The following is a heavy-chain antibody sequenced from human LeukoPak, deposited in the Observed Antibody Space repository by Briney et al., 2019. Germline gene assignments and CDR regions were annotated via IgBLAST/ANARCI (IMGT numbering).Heavy chain of an antibody. CDR2: ISYDGSNK. Sequence: QPGRPLRLSCAASGFTFSSYAMHWVRQAPGKGLEWVAVISYDGSNKYYADSVKGRFTISRDNSKNTLYLQMNSLRAEDTAVYYCARDRIGYCSSTSCFDYYYGMDVWGQGTTVTVSS. CDR1: GFTFSSYA. V-gene: IGHV3-30-3*01. D-gene: IGHD2-2*01. CDR3: ARDRIGYCSSTSCFDYYYGMDV. J-gene: IGHJ6*02.